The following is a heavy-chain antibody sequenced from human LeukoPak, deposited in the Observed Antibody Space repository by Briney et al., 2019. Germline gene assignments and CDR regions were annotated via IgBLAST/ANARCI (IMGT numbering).Heavy chain of an antibody. V-gene: IGHV4-39*01. CDR3: ARHSYCSSTSCYFAY. CDR1: GGSISSSSYY. J-gene: IGHJ4*02. Sequence: SETLSFTCTVSGGSISSSSYYWGWLRQPPGTGLEWIGSIYYSGSTYYNPSLKSRVTISVDTSKNQFSLKLSSVTAADTAVYYCARHSYCSSTSCYFAYWGQGTLVTVSS. CDR2: IYYSGST. D-gene: IGHD2-2*01.